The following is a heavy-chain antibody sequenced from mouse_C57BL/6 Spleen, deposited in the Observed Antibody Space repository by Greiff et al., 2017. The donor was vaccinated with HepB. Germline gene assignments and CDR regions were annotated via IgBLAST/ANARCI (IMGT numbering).Heavy chain of an antibody. CDR1: GYTFTSYW. J-gene: IGHJ2*01. CDR2: IYPGSGST. CDR3: ARHYGYDV. D-gene: IGHD2-2*01. V-gene: IGHV1-55*01. Sequence: QVQLKESGAELVKPGASVKMSCKASGYTFTSYWITWVKQRPGQGLEWIGDIYPGSGSTNYNEKFKSKATLTVDTSSSTAYMQLSSLTSEDSAVYYCARHYGYDVWGQGTTLTVSS.